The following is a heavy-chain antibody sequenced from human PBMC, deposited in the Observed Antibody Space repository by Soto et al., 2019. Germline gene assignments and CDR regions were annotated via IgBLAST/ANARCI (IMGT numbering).Heavy chain of an antibody. J-gene: IGHJ6*02. CDR1: GFTFSSYS. V-gene: IGHV3-21*01. CDR2: ISSSSSYI. CDR3: ARDPIGDFWSGYQPPGYYYGMDV. D-gene: IGHD3-3*01. Sequence: SGGSLRLSCAASGFTFSSYSMNWVRQAPGKGLEWVSSISSSSSYIYYADSVKGRFTISRDNAKNSLYLQMNSLRAEDTAVYYCARDPIGDFWSGYQPPGYYYGMDVWGQGTTVTVSS.